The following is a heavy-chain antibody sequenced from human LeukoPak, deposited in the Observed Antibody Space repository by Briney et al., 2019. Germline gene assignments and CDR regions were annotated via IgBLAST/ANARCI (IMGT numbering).Heavy chain of an antibody. CDR2: IYTSGST. Sequence: PSETLSLTCTVPGGSISSGSYYWSWIRQPAGKGLEWIGRIYTSGSTNYNPSLKSRVTISVDTSKNQFSLKLSSVTAADTAVYYCARDSLYDFWSGYFPQGMDVWGQGTTVTVSS. CDR1: GGSISSGSYY. D-gene: IGHD3-3*01. CDR3: ARDSLYDFWSGYFPQGMDV. V-gene: IGHV4-61*02. J-gene: IGHJ6*02.